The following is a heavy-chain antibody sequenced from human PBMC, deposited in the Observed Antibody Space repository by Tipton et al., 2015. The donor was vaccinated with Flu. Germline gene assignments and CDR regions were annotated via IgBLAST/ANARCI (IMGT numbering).Heavy chain of an antibody. D-gene: IGHD2-8*02. V-gene: IGHV3-23*01. CDR3: AKHLALTGPDYFDH. J-gene: IGHJ4*02. CDR1: GFTFNNYA. CDR2: LSHTGANS. Sequence: SLRLSCAASGFTFNNYAMSWVRQAPGKGLEWASTLSHTGANSYSADSVKGRCTISRDNSKNTLYLQMKSLTAEDSAVYYCAKHLALTGPDYFDHWGQGTLVTVSS.